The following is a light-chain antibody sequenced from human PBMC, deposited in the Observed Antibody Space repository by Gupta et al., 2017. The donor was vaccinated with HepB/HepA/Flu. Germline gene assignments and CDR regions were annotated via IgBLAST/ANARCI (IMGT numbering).Light chain of an antibody. CDR1: TIGSKS. J-gene: IGLJ2*01. CDR2: DDS. V-gene: IGLV3-21*03. Sequence: LHPPPLVAAAPGTTAMTTCGGITIGSKSVHCYQQKSGQATVLVVYDDSVRPSWIPERFSGSNSGNTATLTISRVEAGDEADYCCHVWDSSDVLFGGGTKLTVL. CDR3: HVWDSSDVL.